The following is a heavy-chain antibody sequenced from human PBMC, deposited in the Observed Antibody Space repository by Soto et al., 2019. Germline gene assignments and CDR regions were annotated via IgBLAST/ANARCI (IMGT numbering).Heavy chain of an antibody. CDR1: GYTFTSYG. D-gene: IGHD3-10*01. CDR2: ISAYNGNT. CDR3: ARDLYGSGSYPSNWFDP. Sequence: GASVKVSCKASGYTFTSYGISWVRQAPGQGLEWMGWISAYNGNTNYAQKLQGRVTMTTDTSTSTAYMELRSLRSDDTAVYYCARDLYGSGSYPSNWFDPWGQGTLVTVPQ. V-gene: IGHV1-18*01. J-gene: IGHJ5*02.